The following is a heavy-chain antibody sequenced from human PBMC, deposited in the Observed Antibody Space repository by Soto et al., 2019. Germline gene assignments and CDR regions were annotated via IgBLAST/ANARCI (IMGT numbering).Heavy chain of an antibody. J-gene: IGHJ3*02. CDR1: GFTFSNSA. CDR3: ATEPYSGGSCCSFDI. D-gene: IGHD2-15*01. CDR2: IVVGSGNT. V-gene: IGHV1-58*01. Sequence: ASVKVSCKTSGFTFSNSAVRWVRQARGQRLEWMGWIVVGSGNTNYEQKFQERITITRDMSTSTVHMELSSLRSEDTAVYYCATEPYSGGSCCSFDIWG.